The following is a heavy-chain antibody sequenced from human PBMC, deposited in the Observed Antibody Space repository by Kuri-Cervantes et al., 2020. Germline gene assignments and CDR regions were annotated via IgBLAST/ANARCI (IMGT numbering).Heavy chain of an antibody. D-gene: IGHD1-1*01. Sequence: GESLKISCAGSGFRFSIYWMTWVRQAPGKGLEWVANIKQDGSEKYYVDSVKGRFTISRDNAKNSLYLQMNSLRAEDTAVYYCARDVSGWNGQGYWGQGTLVTVSS. CDR3: ARDVSGWNGQGY. CDR1: GFRFSIYW. CDR2: IKQDGSEK. V-gene: IGHV3-7*01. J-gene: IGHJ4*02.